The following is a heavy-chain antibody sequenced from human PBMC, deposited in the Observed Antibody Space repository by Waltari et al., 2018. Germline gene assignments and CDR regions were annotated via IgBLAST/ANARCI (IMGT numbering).Heavy chain of an antibody. J-gene: IGHJ4*02. CDR3: ARDLVVGSRDY. D-gene: IGHD1-26*01. Sequence: QVHLVQSGAEVKKPGASVKVSCKASGYTFTGYQIHWVRQAPGQGLEWMGWINPNSGGTNYAQNFQGRVTITRDTSIRTAYMELSRLRSDDTAMYYCARDLVVGSRDYWGQGTLVTVSS. V-gene: IGHV1-2*02. CDR2: INPNSGGT. CDR1: GYTFTGYQ.